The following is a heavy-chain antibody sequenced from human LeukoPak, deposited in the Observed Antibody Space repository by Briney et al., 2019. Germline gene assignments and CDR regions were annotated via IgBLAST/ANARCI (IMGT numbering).Heavy chain of an antibody. Sequence: GGSLRLSCAASGFTFSSYWMSWVRQAPGKELEWVANIKQDGSEKYYVGSVKGRFTISRDNAKNSLYLQMNSLRAEDTAVYYCARERGSKCFDYWGQGTLVTVSS. D-gene: IGHD3-10*01. CDR1: GFTFSSYW. CDR3: ARERGSKCFDY. V-gene: IGHV3-7*01. J-gene: IGHJ4*02. CDR2: IKQDGSEK.